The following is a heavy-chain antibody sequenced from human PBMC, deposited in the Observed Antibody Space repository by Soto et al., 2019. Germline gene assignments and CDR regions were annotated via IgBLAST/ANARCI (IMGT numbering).Heavy chain of an antibody. Sequence: QVQLQASGPGLVTPSDTLSLTCTVSGDSIGTYNWGWIRQPPGKRLEWIGYIYSNGGTSYNPALKIRVAISADTSTKPLSLRLSSVTAADTAVNYCVRQGIGELHGLVDVWGQGTTVTVYS. J-gene: IGHJ6*02. CDR3: VRQGIGELHGLVDV. CDR1: GDSIGTYN. D-gene: IGHD1-26*01. CDR2: IYSNGGT. V-gene: IGHV4-59*08.